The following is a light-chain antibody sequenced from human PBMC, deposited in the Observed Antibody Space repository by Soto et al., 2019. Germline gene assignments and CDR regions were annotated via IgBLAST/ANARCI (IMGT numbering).Light chain of an antibody. CDR1: SSDVGSYNF. CDR2: EVT. CDR3: SSYTGDRDPYV. J-gene: IGLJ1*01. Sequence: QSALTQPPSASGSPGQSVTISCTGTSSDVGSYNFVSWYQQHPGKAPKLLIYEVTKRPSGVPDRFSGSKSANTASLTVSGLQAEDEAEYFCSSYTGDRDPYVFCTGTKVTVL. V-gene: IGLV2-8*01.